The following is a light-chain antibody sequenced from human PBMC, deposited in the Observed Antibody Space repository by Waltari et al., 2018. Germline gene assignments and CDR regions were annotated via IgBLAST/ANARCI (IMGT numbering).Light chain of an antibody. V-gene: IGKV1-39*01. CDR2: AAS. J-gene: IGKJ4*01. CDR1: QSVGNY. Sequence: IQMTQYPSSLSASVGDRVTIPCRASQSVGNYLNWYQQRPGQAPKVLIYAASTLQSGVPSRFSGSGSGTDFTLTINSLQPEDLSIYYCQQTYSAPLSFGGGTKVEMK. CDR3: QQTYSAPLS.